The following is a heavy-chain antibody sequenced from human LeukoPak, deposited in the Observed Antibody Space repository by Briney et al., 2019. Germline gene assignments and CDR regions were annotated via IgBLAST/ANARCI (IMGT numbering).Heavy chain of an antibody. V-gene: IGHV1-18*01. CDR1: GYTFTSYG. D-gene: IGHD4-17*01. Sequence: EASVKVSCKASGYTFTSYGISWVRQAPGQGLEWMGWISAYNGNTNYAQKLQGRVTMTTDTSTSTAYMELRSLRSDDTAVYYCARDSSYGDYVAFDYWGQGTLVTVSS. CDR2: ISAYNGNT. CDR3: ARDSSYGDYVAFDY. J-gene: IGHJ4*02.